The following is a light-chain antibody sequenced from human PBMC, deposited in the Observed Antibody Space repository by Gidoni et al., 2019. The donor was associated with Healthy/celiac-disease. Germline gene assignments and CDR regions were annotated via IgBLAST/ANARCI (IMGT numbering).Light chain of an antibody. CDR3: QQYNSYSCS. CDR1: QSISSW. V-gene: IGKV1-5*03. CDR2: KAS. Sequence: DIPMTQSTATLSASVGDRVTITCRASQSISSWLAWYQQKPGKAPKLLIYKASSLESGVPSRFSCSGSGTEFTLTSSSLQPDDFATYYCQQYNSYSCSFGQGTKLEIK. J-gene: IGKJ2*04.